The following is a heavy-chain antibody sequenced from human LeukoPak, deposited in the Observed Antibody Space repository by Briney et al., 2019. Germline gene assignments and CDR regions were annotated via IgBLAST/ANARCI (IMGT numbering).Heavy chain of an antibody. D-gene: IGHD4-17*01. J-gene: IGHJ4*02. CDR1: GVTLSNYA. CDR2: ISFDGTNK. Sequence: GGSPRLSCTASGVTLSNYAMHWVRRPPGRGLEWVAVISFDGTNKYYGDSVEGRFSVSRDNSKNTLYLQMNSLRPDDTAMYYCATDYGDYEPIDYWGQGTLVTVSS. V-gene: IGHV3-30*04. CDR3: ATDYGDYEPIDY.